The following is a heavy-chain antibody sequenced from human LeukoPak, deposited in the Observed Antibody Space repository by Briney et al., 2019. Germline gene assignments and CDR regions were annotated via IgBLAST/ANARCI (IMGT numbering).Heavy chain of an antibody. CDR3: AKGVVHMDV. J-gene: IGHJ6*02. CDR1: GFTFSNYG. CDR2: IWYDGSNK. D-gene: IGHD3-22*01. Sequence: PGGSLRLSCAASGFTFSNYGIHWVRQAPGRGLEWVALIWYDGSNKYYADSVKGRLTISRDNSKNTLYLQMNSLRAEDTAVYYCAKGVVHMDVWGQGTTVTVSS. V-gene: IGHV3-30*02.